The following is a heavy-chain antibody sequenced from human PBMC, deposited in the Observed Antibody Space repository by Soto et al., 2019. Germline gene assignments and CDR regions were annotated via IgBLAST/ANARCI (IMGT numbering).Heavy chain of an antibody. Sequence: GGSLRLSCAASGFTFSSYAMSWVRQAPGKGLEWVSAISGSGGSTYYADSVKGRFTISRDNSKNTLYLQMNSLGAEDTAVYYCAKDGITGTYYYYGMDVWRQGTTDTVSS. D-gene: IGHD1-20*01. CDR1: GFTFSSYA. CDR2: ISGSGGST. J-gene: IGHJ6*02. V-gene: IGHV3-23*01. CDR3: AKDGITGTYYYYGMDV.